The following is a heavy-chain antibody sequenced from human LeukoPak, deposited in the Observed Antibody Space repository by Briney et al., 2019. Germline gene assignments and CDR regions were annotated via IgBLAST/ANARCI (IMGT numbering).Heavy chain of an antibody. V-gene: IGHV1-18*01. Sequence: ASVKVSCKASGYPFASYDITWVRQAPGQGLAWMGWISAYNGKTTYEQNFQGRVTMTTETSTSTVYMELRSLRSDDTAVYFCARVKTGTTIFDYWGRGTLVTVSS. CDR1: GYPFASYD. CDR2: ISAYNGKT. D-gene: IGHD1-14*01. CDR3: ARVKTGTTIFDY. J-gene: IGHJ4*02.